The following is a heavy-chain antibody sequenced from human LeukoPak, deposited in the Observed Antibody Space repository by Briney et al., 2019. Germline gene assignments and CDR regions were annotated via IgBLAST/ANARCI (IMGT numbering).Heavy chain of an antibody. CDR1: GFIFSGYS. D-gene: IGHD6-13*01. CDR2: ISSSSSSI. CDR3: AREGATAGSGYYFDY. J-gene: IGHJ4*02. Sequence: GGSLRLSCAASGFIFSGYSMNWVRQAPGKGLEWVSSISSSSSSIYYADSVKGRFTISRDNTKKSLYLQMNSLRAEDTAVYYCAREGATAGSGYYFDYWGQGSLVTVSS. V-gene: IGHV3-21*01.